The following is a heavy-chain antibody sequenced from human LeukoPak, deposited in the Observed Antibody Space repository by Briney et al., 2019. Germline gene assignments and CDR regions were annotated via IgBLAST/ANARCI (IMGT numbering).Heavy chain of an antibody. CDR1: GFTFNKSW. J-gene: IGHJ4*02. CDR2: KKEDGTQR. CDR3: AKTGERDY. D-gene: IGHD7-27*01. Sequence: GGSLRLSCAASGFTFNKSWMSWVRQAPGKGPEWVANKKEDGTQRYYVDSVRGRFTISRDNAENSLYLQMNSLRDEDTAVYYCAKTGERDYWGRGTLVTVSS. V-gene: IGHV3-7*01.